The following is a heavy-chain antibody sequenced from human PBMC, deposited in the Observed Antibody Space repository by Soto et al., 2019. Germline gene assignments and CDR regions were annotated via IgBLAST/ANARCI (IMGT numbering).Heavy chain of an antibody. CDR3: AKDDIVVIPAAAYFDY. Sequence: EAQLLESGGGLVQPGGSLRLSCAASGFTFSSYAMSWVRQAPGKGLEWVSAIRGSGGDTYYADSVKGRFTISRDNSKNTVYLQMNSLRAEDTAVYYCAKDDIVVIPAAAYFDYWGQGTLVTVSS. CDR1: GFTFSSYA. V-gene: IGHV3-23*01. D-gene: IGHD2-2*01. J-gene: IGHJ4*02. CDR2: IRGSGGDT.